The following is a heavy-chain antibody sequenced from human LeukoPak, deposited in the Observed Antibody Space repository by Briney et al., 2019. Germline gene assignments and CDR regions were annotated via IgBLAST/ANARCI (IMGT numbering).Heavy chain of an antibody. Sequence: GGSLRLSCAASGFTFSSYDMHWVRQATGKGLEWVSAIGTAGDTYYPGSVKGRFTISRENAKNSLYLQMNSLRAEDTAVYYCAREMRGYDFWRGSPNGMDVWGQGTTVTVSS. D-gene: IGHD3-3*01. CDR2: IGTAGDT. J-gene: IGHJ6*02. V-gene: IGHV3-13*01. CDR1: GFTFSSYD. CDR3: AREMRGYDFWRGSPNGMDV.